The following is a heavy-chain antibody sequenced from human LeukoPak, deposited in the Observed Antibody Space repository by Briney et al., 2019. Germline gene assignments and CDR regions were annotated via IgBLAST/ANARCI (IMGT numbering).Heavy chain of an antibody. CDR2: ISSSSSYI. CDR3: ARAHNWKYGTFDY. V-gene: IGHV3-21*01. J-gene: IGHJ4*02. D-gene: IGHD1-20*01. Sequence: GGSLRLSCAASGFTFSSYSMNWVRQAPGKGLEWVSCISSSSSYIYNADSVKGRFTISRDNAKNSLYLQMNSLRVQDTAVYYCARAHNWKYGTFDYWGQGTLVTVSS. CDR1: GFTFSSYS.